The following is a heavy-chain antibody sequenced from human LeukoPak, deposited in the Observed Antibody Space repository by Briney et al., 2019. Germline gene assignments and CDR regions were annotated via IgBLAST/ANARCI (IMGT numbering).Heavy chain of an antibody. V-gene: IGHV4-4*09. D-gene: IGHD4-17*01. CDR1: GGSISSYY. CDR2: VYTSGST. J-gene: IGHJ4*02. Sequence: SETLSLTCTVSGGSISSYYWSWIRQPPGKGLEWIGFVYTSGSTNYNPSLKSRVTISVDTSKKQFSLKVSSATAADTAVYYCARRVDYGDYFDYWGQGTLVTVSS. CDR3: ARRVDYGDYFDY.